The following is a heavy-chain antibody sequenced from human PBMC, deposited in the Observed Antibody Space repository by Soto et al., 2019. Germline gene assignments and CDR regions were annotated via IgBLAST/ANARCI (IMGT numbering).Heavy chain of an antibody. D-gene: IGHD2-15*01. J-gene: IGHJ2*01. CDR2: ISSSSSYI. V-gene: IGHV3-21*01. Sequence: GKGLEWVSSISSSSSYIYYADSVKGRFTISRDNAKNSLYLQMNSLRAEDTAVYYCLRAHMCIRGCYSVSAFLLNRSSDL. CDR3: LRAHMCIRGCYSVSAFLLNRSSDL.